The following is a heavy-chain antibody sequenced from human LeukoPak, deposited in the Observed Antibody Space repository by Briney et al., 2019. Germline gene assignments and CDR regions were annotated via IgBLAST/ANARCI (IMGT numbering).Heavy chain of an antibody. CDR3: AKIPSVYSNFDY. CDR2: IRYDGSNK. Sequence: PGGSLRLSCAASGFTFSSYGMHWVRQAPGKGLEWVAFIRYDGSNKYYADSAKGRFTISRDNSKNTLYLQMNSLRAEDTAVYYCAKIPSVYSNFDYWGQGTLVTVSS. V-gene: IGHV3-30*02. CDR1: GFTFSSYG. J-gene: IGHJ4*02. D-gene: IGHD4-11*01.